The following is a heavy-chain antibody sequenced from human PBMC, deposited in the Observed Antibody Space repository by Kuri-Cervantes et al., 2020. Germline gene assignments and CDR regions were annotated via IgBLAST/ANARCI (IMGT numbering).Heavy chain of an antibody. CDR1: GSTFSDYY. CDR2: ISSSGSTI. D-gene: IGHD3-10*01. J-gene: IGHJ6*02. Sequence: GGSLRLSCAASGSTFSDYYMSWIRQAPGKGLEWVSYISSSGSTIYYADSVKGRFTISRDNPKNSLYLQMNSLRAEDTALYYCAKEGVVRGEMDVWGQGTTVTVSS. V-gene: IGHV3-11*01. CDR3: AKEGVVRGEMDV.